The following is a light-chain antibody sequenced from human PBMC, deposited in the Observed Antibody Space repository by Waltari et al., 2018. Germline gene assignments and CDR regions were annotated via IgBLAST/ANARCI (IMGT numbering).Light chain of an antibody. V-gene: IGLV5-45*02. CDR3: MIWHSSAHVA. Sequence: QAVLTQPSFLSAPPGASAILTCTLLSHINVASYRIYWSHQKPGSHPQYLRRYKSDSDKQEGAGGPSRFSGSKDASANAGILLISGLQSEDEADYYCMIWHSSAHVAFGGGTKLTLL. CDR2: YKSDSDK. J-gene: IGLJ2*01. CDR1: SHINVASYR.